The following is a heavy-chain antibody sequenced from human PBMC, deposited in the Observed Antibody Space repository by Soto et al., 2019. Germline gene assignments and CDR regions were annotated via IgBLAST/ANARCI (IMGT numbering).Heavy chain of an antibody. CDR2: TYYRSKWYN. CDR1: GDSVSSNNAA. V-gene: IGHV6-1*01. J-gene: IGHJ6*02. Sequence: SQTLSTCAISGDSVSSNNAAWNWIRQSPSRGLEWLGKTYYRSKWYNDYAGSVKSRIKINPDTSKNQFSLQLNSVTPEDTAVYYCARGFYGMDVWGQGTTVTVSS. CDR3: ARGFYGMDV.